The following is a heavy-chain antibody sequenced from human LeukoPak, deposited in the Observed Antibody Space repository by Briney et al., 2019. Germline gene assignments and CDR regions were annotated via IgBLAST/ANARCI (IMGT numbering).Heavy chain of an antibody. D-gene: IGHD1-26*01. CDR1: GGSFSGYY. CDR2: INHSGST. J-gene: IGHJ4*02. CDR3: ARSGLFRPIYFDY. Sequence: SETLSLTCAVYGGSFSGYYWSWIRQPPGKGLEWIGEINHSGSTNYNPSLRSRVTISVDTSKNQFSLKLSSVTAADTAVYYCARSGLFRPIYFDYWGQGTLVTVSS. V-gene: IGHV4-34*01.